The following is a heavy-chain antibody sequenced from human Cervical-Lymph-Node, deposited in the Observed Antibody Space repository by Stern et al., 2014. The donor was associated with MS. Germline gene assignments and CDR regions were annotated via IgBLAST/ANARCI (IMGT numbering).Heavy chain of an antibody. CDR3: AKGQWLVGGWFDP. Sequence: EVQLVQSGGGLVQPGGSLRLSCAASGFTFSSYAMSWVRQAPGKGLEWVPGITGGDSTYYADSVKGRFTISRDNSKNTLYLQMNSLRAEDTAVYYCAKGQWLVGGWFDPWGQGTLVTVSS. D-gene: IGHD6-19*01. J-gene: IGHJ5*02. V-gene: IGHV3-23*04. CDR1: GFTFSSYA. CDR2: ITGGDST.